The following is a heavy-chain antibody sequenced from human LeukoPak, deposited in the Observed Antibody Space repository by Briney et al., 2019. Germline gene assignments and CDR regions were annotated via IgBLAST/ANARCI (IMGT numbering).Heavy chain of an antibody. V-gene: IGHV6-1*01. Sequence: SQTLSLTCAIPGDSFSSNSAAWNWIRQSPSRGLEWLGRTYYRSKWYNDYAVSVKSRITINPDTSKNQFSLQLNSVTPEDTAVYYCAREGLEYSSSEGGYYGMDVWGQGTTVTVSS. J-gene: IGHJ6*02. CDR1: GDSFSSNSAA. CDR3: AREGLEYSSSEGGYYGMDV. CDR2: TYYRSKWYN. D-gene: IGHD6-6*01.